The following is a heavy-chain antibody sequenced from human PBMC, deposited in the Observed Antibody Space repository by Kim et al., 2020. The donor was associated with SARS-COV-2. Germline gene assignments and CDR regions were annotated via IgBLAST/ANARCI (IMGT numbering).Heavy chain of an antibody. CDR2: DK. D-gene: IGHD2-2*01. V-gene: IGHV2-70*01. J-gene: IGHJ5*02. Sequence: DKYSSTSLKTRLTISKDTSKNQVILTMTNMDPVDTATYYCARVYLNWFDPWGQGTLVTVSS. CDR3: ARVYLNWFDP.